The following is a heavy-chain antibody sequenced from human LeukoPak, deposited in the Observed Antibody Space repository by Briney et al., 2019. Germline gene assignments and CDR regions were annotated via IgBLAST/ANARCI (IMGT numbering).Heavy chain of an antibody. CDR2: IYYSGST. CDR1: GGSISSGGYY. J-gene: IGHJ3*02. Sequence: SETLSLTCTVSGGSISSGGYYWSWIRQHPGKGLEWIGYIYYSGSTYYNPSLKSRVTISVDTSKNQFSLKLSSVTAADTAVYYCARARRDLYGDYEGRGAFDIWGQGTMVTVSS. CDR3: ARARRDLYGDYEGRGAFDI. V-gene: IGHV4-31*03. D-gene: IGHD4-17*01.